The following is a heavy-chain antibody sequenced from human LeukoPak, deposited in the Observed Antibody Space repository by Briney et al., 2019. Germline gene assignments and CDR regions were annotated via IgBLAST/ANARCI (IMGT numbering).Heavy chain of an antibody. Sequence: GGSLRLSCAASGFTFSSYAMSWVRQAPGKGLEWVSAISGSGGSTYYADSVKGRFTISRDNSKNTLYLHMNTLRAEDTAVYYCAKNGDIVVVVAATPIIAYYFDYWGQGTLVTVSS. D-gene: IGHD2-15*01. J-gene: IGHJ4*02. CDR3: AKNGDIVVVVAATPIIAYYFDY. CDR2: ISGSGGST. V-gene: IGHV3-23*01. CDR1: GFTFSSYA.